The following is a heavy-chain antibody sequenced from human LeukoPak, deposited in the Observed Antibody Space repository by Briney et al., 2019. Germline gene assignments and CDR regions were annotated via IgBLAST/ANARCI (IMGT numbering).Heavy chain of an antibody. V-gene: IGHV3-23*01. D-gene: IGHD6-13*01. CDR2: ISGDGGST. CDR3: ARESERSGWYDY. J-gene: IGHJ4*02. CDR1: GFTFSSYA. Sequence: GGSLRLSCAASGFTFSSYAMSWVRQAPGKGLEWVSAISGDGGSTFYADSVRGRFTISRDNSKNSLSLQMSSLRSEDTALYFCARESERSGWYDYWGQGTLVTVSS.